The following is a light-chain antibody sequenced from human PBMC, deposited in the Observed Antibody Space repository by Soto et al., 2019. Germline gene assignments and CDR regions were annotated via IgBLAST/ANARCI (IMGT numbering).Light chain of an antibody. CDR3: QQYGDSPVA. J-gene: IGKJ1*01. Sequence: EIMMTQSPATLSVSPGERATLSCRASQSVSSYLAWYQQKPGQAPRLLISDASDRATGIPDRFSGSGSGTDFTLTISRLVPEDFAVYYCQQYGDSPVAFGQGTKVDIK. CDR2: DAS. CDR1: QSVSSY. V-gene: IGKV3-20*01.